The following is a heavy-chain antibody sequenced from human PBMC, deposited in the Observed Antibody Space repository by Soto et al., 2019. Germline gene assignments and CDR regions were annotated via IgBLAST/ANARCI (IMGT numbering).Heavy chain of an antibody. J-gene: IGHJ4*02. CDR3: VHIRYVAGLFDY. CDR2: IYWDDEK. Sequence: QITLKESGPTLVKPTQTLTLTCNFSGFSLSTSGVGVGWIRQPPGKALEWLALIYWDDEKRYSPSLKSRLTITKDTSKNQVVLTMTNMDPVDTATYYCVHIRYVAGLFDYWGQGTLVTVSS. D-gene: IGHD3-16*02. CDR1: GFSLSTSGVG. V-gene: IGHV2-5*02.